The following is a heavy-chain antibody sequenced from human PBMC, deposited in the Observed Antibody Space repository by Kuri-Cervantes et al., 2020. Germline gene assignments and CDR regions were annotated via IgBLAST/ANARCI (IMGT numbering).Heavy chain of an antibody. CDR3: VKDMLAQGYYYYAMDV. J-gene: IGHJ6*02. CDR2: ISWNSGSI. D-gene: IGHD3-10*02. Sequence: SLKISCAASGFTFDDYAMHWVRQAPGKGLAWVSGISWNSGSIGYADSVKGRFTISRDNAKNSLYLQMNSLRAEDTALYYCVKDMLAQGYYYYAMDVWGQGTTVTVSS. CDR1: GFTFDDYA. V-gene: IGHV3-9*01.